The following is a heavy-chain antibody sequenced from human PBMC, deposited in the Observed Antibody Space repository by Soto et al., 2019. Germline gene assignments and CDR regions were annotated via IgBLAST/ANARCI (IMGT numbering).Heavy chain of an antibody. Sequence: EVQLVESGGGLVKPGGSLRLSCAASGFTFSSYSMNWVRQAPGKGLEWVSSISSSSSYIYYADSGKGRFTISRDNAKNSLYLQMNSLRAEDTAVYYGARDSKEAGIAAAGTTDYGGQGTLVTVSS. V-gene: IGHV3-21*01. CDR2: ISSSSSYI. D-gene: IGHD6-13*01. J-gene: IGHJ4*02. CDR1: GFTFSSYS. CDR3: ARDSKEAGIAAAGTTDY.